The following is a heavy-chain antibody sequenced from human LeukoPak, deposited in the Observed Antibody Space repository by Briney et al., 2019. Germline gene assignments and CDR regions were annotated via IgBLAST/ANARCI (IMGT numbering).Heavy chain of an antibody. CDR1: GFTFSSYA. Sequence: GGSLRLSCAASGFTFSSYAMHWVRQAPGKGLEWVAVISYDGSNKYYADSVKGRFTISRDNSKNTLYLQMNSLRAEDTAVYYCAMNYYDSSGYYLGDAFDIWGQGTMVTVSS. CDR2: ISYDGSNK. J-gene: IGHJ3*02. CDR3: AMNYYDSSGYYLGDAFDI. V-gene: IGHV3-30*04. D-gene: IGHD3-22*01.